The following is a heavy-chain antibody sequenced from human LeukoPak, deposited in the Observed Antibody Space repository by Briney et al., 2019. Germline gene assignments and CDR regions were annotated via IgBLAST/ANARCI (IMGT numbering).Heavy chain of an antibody. J-gene: IGHJ4*02. V-gene: IGHV4-39*01. Sequence: SETLSLTCTVSGGSISSSSYYWGWVRQPPGKGLEWIGSMYYSGSTYYNPSLKSPVTISVDTSKNQFSLKLSSVTAADTAVYYCARQPRDGYNPRPYYFDYWGQGTLVTVSS. CDR2: MYYSGST. CDR3: ARQPRDGYNPRPYYFDY. D-gene: IGHD5-24*01. CDR1: GGSISSSSYY.